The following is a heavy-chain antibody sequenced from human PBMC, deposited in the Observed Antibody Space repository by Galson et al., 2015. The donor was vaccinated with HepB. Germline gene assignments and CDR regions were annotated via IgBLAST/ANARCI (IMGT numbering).Heavy chain of an antibody. CDR3: ALAAAVTRYYYYYMDV. J-gene: IGHJ6*03. D-gene: IGHD6-13*01. Sequence: SLRLSCAASGFTFSSYAMSWVRQAPGKGLEWVSAISGSGGSTYYADSVKGRFTISRDNSKNTLYLQMNSLRAEDTAVYYCALAAAVTRYYYYYMDVWGKGITVTVSS. CDR1: GFTFSSYA. CDR2: ISGSGGST. V-gene: IGHV3-23*01.